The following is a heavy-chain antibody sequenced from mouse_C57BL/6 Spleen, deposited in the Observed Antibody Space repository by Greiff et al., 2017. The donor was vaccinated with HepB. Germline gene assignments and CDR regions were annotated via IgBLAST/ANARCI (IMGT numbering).Heavy chain of an antibody. CDR3: ARSTMGDFDY. Sequence: QVQLKESGAELVRPGASVKLSCKASGYTFTDYYINWVKQRPGQGLEWIARIYPGSGNTYYNEKFKGKATLTAEKSSSTAYMQLSSLTSEDSAVYFCARSTMGDFDYWGQGTTLTVSS. D-gene: IGHD2-1*01. V-gene: IGHV1-76*01. J-gene: IGHJ2*01. CDR2: IYPGSGNT. CDR1: GYTFTDYY.